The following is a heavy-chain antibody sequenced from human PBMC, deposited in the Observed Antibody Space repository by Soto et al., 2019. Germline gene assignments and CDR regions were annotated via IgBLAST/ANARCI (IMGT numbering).Heavy chain of an antibody. CDR1: GDTFSSYS. J-gene: IGHJ6*02. Sequence: QVRLVQSGAEVNKPGSSVKVSCKASGDTFSSYSISWVRQAPGQGLEWRGGIVPIFGTTVYAPRLQGRLTITADGPTSTSYMELSGLTFEDTAVYYCAANSHGGGSQGDVWGQGTTVTVSS. V-gene: IGHV1-69*01. CDR3: AANSHGGGSQGDV. D-gene: IGHD5-12*01. CDR2: IVPIFGTT.